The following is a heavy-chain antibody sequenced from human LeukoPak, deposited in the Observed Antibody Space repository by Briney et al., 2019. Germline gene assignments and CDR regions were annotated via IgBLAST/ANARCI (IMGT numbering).Heavy chain of an antibody. CDR2: ITASGGST. CDR3: AKEGSGWAVDY. J-gene: IGHJ4*02. Sequence: PGGSLRLSCAASGFTFSSYAMTWVRQAPGKGLDWVSTITASGGSTYYADSVKGRFTISRDNSKNTLYLQMNSLRADDTAVYYCAKEGSGWAVDYWGQGTLVTVS. D-gene: IGHD6-19*01. CDR1: GFTFSSYA. V-gene: IGHV3-23*01.